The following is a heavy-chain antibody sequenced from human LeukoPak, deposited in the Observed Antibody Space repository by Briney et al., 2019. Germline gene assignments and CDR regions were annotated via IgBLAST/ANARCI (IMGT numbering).Heavy chain of an antibody. CDR1: GFTFSSYE. CDR2: ISSSGSTI. Sequence: GGSLRLSCAASGFTFSSYEMNWVRQAPGKGLEWVSYISSSGSTIYYADSVKGRFTISRDNSKNTLYLQMNSLRAEDTAVYYCARARSAPSYFDYWGQGTLVTVSS. J-gene: IGHJ4*02. V-gene: IGHV3-48*03. CDR3: ARARSAPSYFDY.